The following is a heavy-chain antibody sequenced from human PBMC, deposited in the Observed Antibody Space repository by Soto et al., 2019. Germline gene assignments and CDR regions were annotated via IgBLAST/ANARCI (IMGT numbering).Heavy chain of an antibody. Sequence: QVQLVQSGAEVKKPGASVKVSCKASGGTFSSYAISWVRQAPGQGLEWMGGIIPILGTANYAQKFQARVTITADEATSKAYMELSSLRSEDTAVYYCAREGGYDSRPSYFDYWGQGTLVTVSS. V-gene: IGHV1-69*01. CDR1: GGTFSSYA. J-gene: IGHJ4*02. CDR2: IIPILGTA. D-gene: IGHD3-16*01. CDR3: AREGGYDSRPSYFDY.